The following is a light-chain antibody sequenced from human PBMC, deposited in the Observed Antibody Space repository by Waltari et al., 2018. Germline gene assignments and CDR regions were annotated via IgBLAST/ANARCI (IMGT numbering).Light chain of an antibody. CDR1: QSRVHSDGNTC. CDR3: MQGTRRPYT. V-gene: IGKV2-30*02. CDR2: MLS. J-gene: IGKJ2*01. Sequence: VVMTQSPLSLPVTVGQPASISCRSSQSRVHSDGNTCLTWFQQRPDQSPRRRSYMLSRRDAGVPDSFSGSRSGSEFTLIISRGEAEDVGAYYCMQGTRRPYTFGQGTKLEI.